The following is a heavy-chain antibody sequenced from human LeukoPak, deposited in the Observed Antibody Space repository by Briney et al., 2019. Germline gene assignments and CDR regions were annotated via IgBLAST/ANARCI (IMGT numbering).Heavy chain of an antibody. D-gene: IGHD2-15*01. CDR2: INPNSGGT. CDR1: GYTFTGYY. J-gene: IGHJ4*02. V-gene: IGHV1-2*02. Sequence: ASVKVSCKASGYTFTGYYMHWVRQAPGQGLEWMGWINPNSGGTNYAQKFQGRVTMTRDTSISTAYMELSRLRSDDTAVYYCARGIVVVVAAKGSFDYWGQGTLVTVSS. CDR3: ARGIVVVVAAKGSFDY.